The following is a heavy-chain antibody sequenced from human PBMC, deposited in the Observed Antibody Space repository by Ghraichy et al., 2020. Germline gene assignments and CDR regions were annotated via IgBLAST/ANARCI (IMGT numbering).Heavy chain of an antibody. J-gene: IGHJ5*02. CDR1: GGSISSGGYY. Sequence: SETLSLTCTVSGGSISSGGYYWSWIRQHPGKGLEWIGYIYYSGSTYYNPSLKSRVTISVDTSKNQFSLKLSSVTAADTAVYYCARHWQYWFDPWGQGTLVTVSS. CDR2: IYYSGST. V-gene: IGHV4-39*01. D-gene: IGHD6-19*01. CDR3: ARHWQYWFDP.